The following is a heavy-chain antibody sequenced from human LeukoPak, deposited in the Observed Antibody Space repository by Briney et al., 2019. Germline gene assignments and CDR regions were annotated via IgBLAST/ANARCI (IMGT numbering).Heavy chain of an antibody. V-gene: IGHV1-8*01. J-gene: IGHJ4*02. CDR3: ARGLRETAADYYFDY. Sequence: ASAKVSCKASGYTFTSYDINWVRQATGQGLEWMGWMNPNSGNTGYAQKFQGRVTMTRNTSISTAYMELSSLRSEDTAVYYCARGLRETAADYYFDYWGQGTLVTVSS. CDR2: MNPNSGNT. D-gene: IGHD6-13*01. CDR1: GYTFTSYD.